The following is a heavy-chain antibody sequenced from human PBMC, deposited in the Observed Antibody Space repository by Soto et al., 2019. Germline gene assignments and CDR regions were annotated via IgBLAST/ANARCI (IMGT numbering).Heavy chain of an antibody. J-gene: IGHJ5*02. D-gene: IGHD3-10*01. CDR2: VYYSGST. Sequence: QVQLQESGPGLVKPSQTLSLTCTVSGGSISSGGYYWSWNPQHPGKGLEGIGYVYYSGSTYYNPCLKSHVTIPVDTVTNQVSPKMSLVTAEATSVSSAARVGDINGFDAWGQGALVSVCS. V-gene: IGHV4-31*01. CDR1: GGSISSGGYY. CDR3: ARVGDINGFDA.